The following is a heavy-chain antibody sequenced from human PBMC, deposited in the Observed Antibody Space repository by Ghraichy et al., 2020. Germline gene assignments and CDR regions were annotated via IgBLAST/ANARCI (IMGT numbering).Heavy chain of an antibody. J-gene: IGHJ3*02. Sequence: GGSLRLSCAASGFTFSSYAMSWVRQAPGKGLEWVSAISGSGGSTYYADSVKGRFTISRDNSKNTLYLQMNSLRAEDTAVYYCAKDHPRIAVAGNAFDIWGQGTMVTVSS. V-gene: IGHV3-23*01. CDR2: ISGSGGST. CDR3: AKDHPRIAVAGNAFDI. D-gene: IGHD6-19*01. CDR1: GFTFSSYA.